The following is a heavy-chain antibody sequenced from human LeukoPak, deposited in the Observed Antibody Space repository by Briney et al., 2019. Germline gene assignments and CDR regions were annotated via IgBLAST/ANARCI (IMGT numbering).Heavy chain of an antibody. V-gene: IGHV3-33*06. Sequence: GRSLRLSCAASGFTFSSYGMHWVRQAPSKGLEWVAVIWYDGSNKYYADSVKGRFTISRDNSKNTLYLQMNSLRAEDTAVYYCAKEVAVAGTDFDYWGQGTLVTVSS. CDR2: IWYDGSNK. J-gene: IGHJ4*02. D-gene: IGHD6-19*01. CDR1: GFTFSSYG. CDR3: AKEVAVAGTDFDY.